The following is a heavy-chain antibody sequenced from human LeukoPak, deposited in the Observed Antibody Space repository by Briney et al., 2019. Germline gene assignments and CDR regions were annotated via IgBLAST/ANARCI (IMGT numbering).Heavy chain of an antibody. Sequence: GASVKVSCKASGGTFSSYAISWVRQAPRQGLEWMGRIIPILGIANYAQKFQGRVTITADKSTSTAYMELSSLRSEDTAVYYCARDIVGATGEFDPWGQGTLVTVSS. CDR3: ARDIVGATGEFDP. CDR2: IIPILGIA. CDR1: GGTFSSYA. J-gene: IGHJ5*02. D-gene: IGHD1-26*01. V-gene: IGHV1-69*04.